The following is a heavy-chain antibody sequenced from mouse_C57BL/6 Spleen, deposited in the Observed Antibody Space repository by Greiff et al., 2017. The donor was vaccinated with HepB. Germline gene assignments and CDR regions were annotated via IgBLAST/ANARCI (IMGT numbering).Heavy chain of an antibody. D-gene: IGHD4-1*01. J-gene: IGHJ2*01. V-gene: IGHV14-2*01. CDR2: IDPEDGET. Sequence: VQLKESGAELVKPGASVKLSCTASGFNIKDYYMHWVKQRTEQGLEWIRRIDPEDGETKYAPKFQGKATITADTSSNTAYLQLSSLTSEATAVYYGAKELGRDDYWGQGTTLTVSS. CDR1: GFNIKDYY. CDR3: AKELGRDDY.